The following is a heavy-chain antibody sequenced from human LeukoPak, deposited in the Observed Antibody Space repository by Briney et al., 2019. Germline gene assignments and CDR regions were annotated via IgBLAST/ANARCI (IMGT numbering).Heavy chain of an antibody. Sequence: SVKVSCKASGYTFTSYYMHWVRQARGQRLEWIGWIVVGSGNTNYAQKLQERVTITRDMSTSTAYMELSSLRSEDTAVYYCAARWGDGYNYLPNPADHWGQGTLVTVSS. J-gene: IGHJ4*02. CDR2: IVVGSGNT. D-gene: IGHD5-24*01. CDR3: AARWGDGYNYLPNPADH. CDR1: GYTFTSYY. V-gene: IGHV1-58*02.